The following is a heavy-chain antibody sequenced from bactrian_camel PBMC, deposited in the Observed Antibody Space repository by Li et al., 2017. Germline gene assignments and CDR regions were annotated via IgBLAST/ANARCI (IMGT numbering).Heavy chain of an antibody. V-gene: IGHV3S53*01. D-gene: IGHD6*01. J-gene: IGHJ4*01. CDR3: VKDEAGAWFGYEYNY. Sequence: HVQLVESGGGSVQAGGSLRLSCAASGNTYTSSCMGWFRQAPGKERERVARIDSDGAIRYADSVKGRFTISRDNAKNTLYLQLNKLKTEDTAIYYCVKDEAGAWFGYEYNYWGQGTQVTVS. CDR2: IDSDGAI. CDR1: GNTYTSSC.